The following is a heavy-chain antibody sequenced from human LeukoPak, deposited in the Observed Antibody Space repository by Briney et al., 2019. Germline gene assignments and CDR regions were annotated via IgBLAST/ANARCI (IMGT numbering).Heavy chain of an antibody. J-gene: IGHJ5*02. CDR2: IYYSGST. CDR1: GGSISSYY. V-gene: IGHV4-59*08. CDR3: ARSKGTRYNWFDP. D-gene: IGHD3-10*01. Sequence: SETLSLTCTVSGGSISSYYWSWIRQPPGKGLEWIGYIYYSGSTNYNPSLESRVTISVDTSKNQFSLKLSSVTAADTAVYYCARSKGTRYNWFDPWGQGTLVTVSS.